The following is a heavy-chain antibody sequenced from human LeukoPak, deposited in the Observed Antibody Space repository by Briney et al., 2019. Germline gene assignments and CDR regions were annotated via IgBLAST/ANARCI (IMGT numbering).Heavy chain of an antibody. CDR1: GFTVSSDY. CDR3: ARESWSDSVAFDI. D-gene: IGHD3-3*01. Sequence: PGGSLRLSCAASGFTVSSDYMSWVRQAPGKGLEWVSVIYRDGSTYYADSVKGRFTISRDNSRNTLYLQMNSLRADDTAMYYCARESWSDSVAFDIWGLGTMVIVSS. CDR2: IYRDGST. J-gene: IGHJ3*02. V-gene: IGHV3-66*01.